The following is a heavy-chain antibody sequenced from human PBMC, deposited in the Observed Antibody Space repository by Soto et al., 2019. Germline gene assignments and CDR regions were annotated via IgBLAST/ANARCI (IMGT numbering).Heavy chain of an antibody. Sequence: QVQLQESGPGLVKPSETLSLTCSVSGGSISGYNYWNWIRQPPGKGLEWIGYFYDTGSTNYNPSLNSXXTXSXATSKNQFSLNLRSVTAADTAVYYCARGPDHSKVGYWGQGTLVTVSS. CDR2: FYDTGST. CDR3: ARGPDHSKVGY. J-gene: IGHJ4*02. V-gene: IGHV4-59*01. D-gene: IGHD4-4*01. CDR1: GGSISGYN.